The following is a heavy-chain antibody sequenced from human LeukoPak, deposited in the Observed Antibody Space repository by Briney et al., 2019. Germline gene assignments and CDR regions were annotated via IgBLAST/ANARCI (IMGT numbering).Heavy chain of an antibody. Sequence: SETLSLTCTVSGGSVTDYYWSWIRQSPGKGLEWIGYIYYTGTSYNPSLKSRVTISADTSKNQFSLKLNSVIAADTAVYYCGRHQPGTYYRYMGVWGTGTTVTMSS. D-gene: IGHD3-10*01. CDR2: IYYTGT. V-gene: IGHV4-59*08. CDR1: GGSVTDYY. J-gene: IGHJ6*03. CDR3: GRHQPGTYYRYMGV.